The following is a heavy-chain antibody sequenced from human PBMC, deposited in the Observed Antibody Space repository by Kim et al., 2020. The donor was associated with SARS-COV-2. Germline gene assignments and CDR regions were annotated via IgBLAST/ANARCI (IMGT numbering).Heavy chain of an antibody. D-gene: IGHD2-21*02. CDR1: GFTFSNAW. CDR2: IKSKTDGGTT. Sequence: GGSLRLSCAASGFTFSNAWMSWVRQAPGKGLEWVGRIKSKTDGGTTDYAAPVKGRFTISRDDSKNTLYLQMNSLKTEDTAVYYCTTGDGCGGDCYKYYYYGMDVWGQGTTVTVSS. CDR3: TTGDGCGGDCYKYYYYGMDV. V-gene: IGHV3-15*01. J-gene: IGHJ6*02.